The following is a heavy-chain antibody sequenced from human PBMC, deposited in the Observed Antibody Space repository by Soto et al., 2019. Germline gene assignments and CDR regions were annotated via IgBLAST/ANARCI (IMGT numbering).Heavy chain of an antibody. CDR2: INAGNGNT. D-gene: IGHD3-10*01. CDR3: ARDSRPITNWFDP. Sequence: GASVKVSCKASGYTFTSYAMHWVRQAPGQRLEWMGWINAGNGNTKYSQKFQGRVTITRDTSASTAYMELSSLRSEDTAVYYCARDSRPITNWFDPWGQGTLVTVSS. CDR1: GYTFTSYA. V-gene: IGHV1-3*01. J-gene: IGHJ5*02.